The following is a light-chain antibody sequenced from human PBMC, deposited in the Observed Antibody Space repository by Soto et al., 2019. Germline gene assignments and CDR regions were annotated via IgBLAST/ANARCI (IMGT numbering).Light chain of an antibody. Sequence: EIVLTQSPGTLSLSPGERATLSCRASQSVPGNYLAWLQHKPGQSPRLLIYGASSRATDIPDRFSGSGSGTDFTLTINRLESEDFAVYYCQRYTSPPWTLGQGTKVETK. J-gene: IGKJ1*01. V-gene: IGKV3-20*01. CDR3: QRYTSPPWT. CDR2: GAS. CDR1: QSVPGNY.